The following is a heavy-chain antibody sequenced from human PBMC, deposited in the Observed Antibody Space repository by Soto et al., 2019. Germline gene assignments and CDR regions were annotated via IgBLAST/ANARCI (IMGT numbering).Heavy chain of an antibody. Sequence: GGSLRLSCTASGFTFRTYAMNWVRRAPGKGLEWVSTLSGSGGTTYHADSVKGRFTISRDNSKNTLYLQMNSVRTEDTAVYYCAKDLESGYNYGPFDSWGQGTLVPVPS. V-gene: IGHV3-23*01. CDR1: GFTFRTYA. CDR2: LSGSGGTT. D-gene: IGHD5-18*01. J-gene: IGHJ4*02. CDR3: AKDLESGYNYGPFDS.